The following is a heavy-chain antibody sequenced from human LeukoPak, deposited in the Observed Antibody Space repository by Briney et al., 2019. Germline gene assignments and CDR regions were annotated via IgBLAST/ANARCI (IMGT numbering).Heavy chain of an antibody. V-gene: IGHV3-48*01. CDR1: GFPFSSYS. D-gene: IGHD1-1*01. Sequence: GGSLRLSCAASGFPFSSYSMNWVRQAPGKGLEWVSYISASGSNIYYLDSVKGRFTVSGDNAMNSLFLQMDRPRAEDTAVYYRVRVKGTYFDFWGQGTLVTVSS. CDR3: VRVKGTYFDF. CDR2: ISASGSNI. J-gene: IGHJ4*02.